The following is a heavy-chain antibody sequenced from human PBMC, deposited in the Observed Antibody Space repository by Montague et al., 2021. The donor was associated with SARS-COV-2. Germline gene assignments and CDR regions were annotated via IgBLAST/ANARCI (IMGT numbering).Heavy chain of an antibody. CDR3: ATQAGGFTSGSLDY. CDR2: IQHSWGT. V-gene: IGHV4-59*08. J-gene: IGHJ4*02. Sequence: SETLSLTCTFSGRSQNSLYWGWIRRAQVRRMVSTVYIQHSWGTKYNPSLQSRVTMSLDTSRNQLSLKLSSVTAADTAIYYCATQAGGFTSGSLDYWGQGTLVTVSS. CDR1: GRSQNSLY. D-gene: IGHD6-13*01.